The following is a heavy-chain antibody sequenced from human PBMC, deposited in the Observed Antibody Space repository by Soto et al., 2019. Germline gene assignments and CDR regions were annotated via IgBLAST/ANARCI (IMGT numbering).Heavy chain of an antibody. J-gene: IGHJ6*03. CDR1: GYSFTSYW. V-gene: IGHV5-51*01. D-gene: IGHD4-17*01. Sequence: PGESLKISCKGSGYSFTSYWIGWVRQMPGKGLEWMGIIYPGDSDTRYSPSFQGQVTISADKSISTAYLQWSSLKASDTAMYYCARLQGLPTALNYYYYYYMDVWGKGTTVTVSS. CDR2: IYPGDSDT. CDR3: ARLQGLPTALNYYYYYYMDV.